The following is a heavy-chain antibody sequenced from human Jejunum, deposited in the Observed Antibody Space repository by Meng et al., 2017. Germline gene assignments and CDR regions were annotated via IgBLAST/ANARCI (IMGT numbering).Heavy chain of an antibody. CDR1: GFSIINYE. V-gene: IGHV3-48*03. CDR2: ISRNGNT. CDR3: AGDEGDLPDS. Sequence: GGSLRLSCVASGFSIINYELSWVRHAPGKGLEWVAYISRNGNTYYPDSVKGRFTISRDNAKNSVYLQMNSLRAEDTGVYYCAGDEGDLPDSWGQGTRVTVYS. D-gene: IGHD3-16*01. J-gene: IGHJ5*01.